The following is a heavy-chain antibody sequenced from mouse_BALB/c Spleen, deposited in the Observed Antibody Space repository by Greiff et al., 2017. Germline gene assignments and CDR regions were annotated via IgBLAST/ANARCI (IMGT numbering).Heavy chain of an antibody. V-gene: IGHV5-6*01. CDR1: GFTFSSYG. D-gene: IGHD2-13*01. J-gene: IGHJ3*01. Sequence: EVQGVESGGDLVKPGGSLKLSRAASGFTFSSYGMSWVRQTPDKRLEWVATISSGGSYTYYPDSVKGRFTISRDNAKNTLYLQMSSLKSEDTAMYYCARHDYYAYWGQGTLVTVSA. CDR3: ARHDYYAY. CDR2: ISSGGSYT.